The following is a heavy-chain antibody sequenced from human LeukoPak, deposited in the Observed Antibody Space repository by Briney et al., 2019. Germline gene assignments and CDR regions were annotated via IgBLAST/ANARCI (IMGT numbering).Heavy chain of an antibody. J-gene: IGHJ4*02. CDR1: GFTFSSYG. V-gene: IGHV3-33*01. D-gene: IGHD1-26*01. CDR3: ARDGNRSFDY. CDR2: IWYDGSNK. Sequence: GGSLRLSCAASGFTFSSYGMPWVRQAPGKGLEWVAVIWYDGSNKYYADSVKGRSTISRDNSKNTLYLQMNSLRAEDTAVYYCARDGNRSFDYWGQGTLVTVSS.